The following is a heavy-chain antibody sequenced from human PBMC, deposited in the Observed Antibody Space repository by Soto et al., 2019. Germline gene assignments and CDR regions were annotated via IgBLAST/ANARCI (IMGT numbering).Heavy chain of an antibody. CDR2: IYYSGST. V-gene: IGHV4-61*08. D-gene: IGHD3-9*01. J-gene: IGHJ4*02. CDR3: ARSRAYYDILTGYYYGSVFDY. CDR1: GGSISSGGYY. Sequence: SETLSLTCTVSGGSISSGGYYWSWIRQHPGKGLEWIGYIYYSGSTNYNPSLKSRVTISVDTSKNQFSLKLSSVTAADTAVYYCARSRAYYDILTGYYYGSVFDYWGQGTLVTVSS.